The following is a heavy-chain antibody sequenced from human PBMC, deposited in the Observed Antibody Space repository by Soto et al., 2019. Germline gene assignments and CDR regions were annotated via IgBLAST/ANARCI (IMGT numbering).Heavy chain of an antibody. Sequence: QVQLVQWGAGLLRPSETLSLTCAVYGGPFSGYSWAWIRQPPGKGLEWIGEINHGGSTNYNPSLESRVTISIDTSKGQCSLKLTSVTAAETAFSYCARVSAYWGQGTLVTVSS. V-gene: IGHV4-34*01. CDR3: ARVSAY. J-gene: IGHJ4*02. CDR1: GGPFSGYS. D-gene: IGHD1-26*01. CDR2: INHGGST.